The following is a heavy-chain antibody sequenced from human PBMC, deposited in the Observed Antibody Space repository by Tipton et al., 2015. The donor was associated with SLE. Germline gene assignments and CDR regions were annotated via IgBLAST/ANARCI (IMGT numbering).Heavy chain of an antibody. D-gene: IGHD5-18*01. CDR3: ARRQRGYSYAPFDN. V-gene: IGHV4-39*01. CDR2: IHHRGST. CDR1: GGSISSGDYY. Sequence: TLSLTCIVSGGSISSGDYYWGWIRQPPGKGLEWIGGIHHRGSTYYNPSLKSRVTISVATSKNQFSLKLSSVTAADTAIYYCARRQRGYSYAPFDNWDQGTLVPVSS. J-gene: IGHJ4*02.